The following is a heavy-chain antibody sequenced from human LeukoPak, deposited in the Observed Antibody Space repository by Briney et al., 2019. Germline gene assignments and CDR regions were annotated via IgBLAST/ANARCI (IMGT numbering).Heavy chain of an antibody. D-gene: IGHD3-10*01. CDR3: AKDRSYYGSGSPLDY. CDR2: ISGSGGST. J-gene: IGHJ4*02. V-gene: IGHV3-23*01. Sequence: AGGSLRLSCAASGFTFSSYAMSWVRQAPGKGLEWVSAISGSGGSTYYADSVKGRFTISRDNSKNTLYLQMNSLRAGDTAVYYCAKDRSYYGSGSPLDYWGQGTLVTVSS. CDR1: GFTFSSYA.